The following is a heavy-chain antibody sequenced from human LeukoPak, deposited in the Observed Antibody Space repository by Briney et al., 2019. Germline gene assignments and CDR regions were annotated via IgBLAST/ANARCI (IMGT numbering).Heavy chain of an antibody. Sequence: ASVKVSSKASGYTFSSYGISWVRQAPGQGLEWMGWISAYNGNTNYAQKLQGRVTMTTDTSASTAYMELRSLRSDDTAVYYCARPIAAAGMRYFDYWGQGTLVTVSS. J-gene: IGHJ4*02. D-gene: IGHD6-13*01. CDR2: ISAYNGNT. CDR1: GYTFSSYG. CDR3: ARPIAAAGMRYFDY. V-gene: IGHV1-18*01.